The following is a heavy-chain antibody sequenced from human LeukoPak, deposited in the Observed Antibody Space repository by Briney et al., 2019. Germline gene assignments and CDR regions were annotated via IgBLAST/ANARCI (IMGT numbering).Heavy chain of an antibody. J-gene: IGHJ4*02. CDR2: INHSGST. CDR3: ARARESMATAGSYFDY. CDR1: GGSFSGYY. D-gene: IGHD6-13*01. V-gene: IGHV4-34*01. Sequence: KPSETLSLTCAVYGGSFSGYYWSWIRQPPGKGLEWIGEINHSGSTNYNPSLKSRVTISVDTSKNQFSLKLSSVTAADTAVYYCARARESMATAGSYFDYWGQGTLVTVSS.